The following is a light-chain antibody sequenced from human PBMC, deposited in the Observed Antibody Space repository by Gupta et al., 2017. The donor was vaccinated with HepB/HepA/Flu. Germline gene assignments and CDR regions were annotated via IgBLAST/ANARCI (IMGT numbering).Light chain of an antibody. CDR1: QDINSY. J-gene: IGKJ5*01. V-gene: IGKV1-9*01. CDR3: QQFNSYPIT. CDR2: AAS. Sequence: DIQLTQSPSFLSASVGDRVTITCRASQDINSYLIWYQQKPGKAPNLLIYAASTLQGGVPSRFSGSGSGTEFTLTINSLQPEDFATYYCQQFNSYPITFGQGTRLDIK.